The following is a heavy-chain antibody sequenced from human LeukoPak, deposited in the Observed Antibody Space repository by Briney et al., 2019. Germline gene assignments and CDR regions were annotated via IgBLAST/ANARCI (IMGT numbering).Heavy chain of an antibody. Sequence: ASVKVSCTASGYTFTSYGISWVRQAPGQGLEWMGWISAYNGKTNYAQKLQGRVTMTTDTSTSTAYMELRSLRSDDTAVYYCARSTGDLGYCSSTSCYLPYNWFDPWGQGTLVTVSS. CDR1: GYTFTSYG. V-gene: IGHV1-18*04. CDR2: ISAYNGKT. CDR3: ARSTGDLGYCSSTSCYLPYNWFDP. J-gene: IGHJ5*02. D-gene: IGHD2-2*01.